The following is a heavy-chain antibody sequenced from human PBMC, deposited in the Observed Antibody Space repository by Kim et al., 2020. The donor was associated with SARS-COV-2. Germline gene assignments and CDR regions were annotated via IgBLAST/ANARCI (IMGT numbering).Heavy chain of an antibody. J-gene: IGHJ4*02. Sequence: SETLSLTCTVSGGSISNYYWSWIRQPPGKGLEWIGHFYYSGSTNYNPSLKSRVTISVDSSKNQFSLRLNSVTAADTAVYYCARHAQIAADGTFDYWGQGT. CDR3: ARHAQIAADGTFDY. D-gene: IGHD6-13*01. CDR2: FYYSGST. CDR1: GGSISNYY. V-gene: IGHV4-59*08.